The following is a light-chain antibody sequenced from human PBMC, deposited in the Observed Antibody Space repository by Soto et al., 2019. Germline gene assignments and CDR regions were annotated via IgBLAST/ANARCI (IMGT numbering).Light chain of an antibody. Sequence: DIQMTHSPSTLSASVGDRVTITCRASQSISSRLAWYQQKPGKAPKLLIYKASSLESGVPSRFSGSGSGTEFTLTISSLQPDDFATYYCQQKGLTFGGGTKVDIK. CDR1: QSISSR. J-gene: IGKJ4*01. CDR3: QQKGLT. V-gene: IGKV1-5*03. CDR2: KAS.